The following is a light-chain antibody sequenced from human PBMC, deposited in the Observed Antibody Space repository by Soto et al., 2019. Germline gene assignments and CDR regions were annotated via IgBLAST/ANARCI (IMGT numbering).Light chain of an antibody. CDR1: QSIGTY. CDR3: QQTYRVPDT. J-gene: IGKJ2*01. CDR2: AAT. Sequence: DIQMTQSPSSMSASVGDRVTITCRASQSIGTYLNWYHHKPGKDPNLLIYAATTLQTGVTSRFSGSGFGTDFTLTISSVQPEDFATYYCQQTYRVPDTFGQGTKLQI. V-gene: IGKV1-39*01.